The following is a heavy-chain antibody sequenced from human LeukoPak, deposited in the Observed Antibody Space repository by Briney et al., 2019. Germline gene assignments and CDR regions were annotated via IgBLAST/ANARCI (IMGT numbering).Heavy chain of an antibody. D-gene: IGHD3-10*01. V-gene: IGHV3-48*02. CDR2: ISSSSSTI. J-gene: IGHJ4*02. CDR3: ARTIGSGTYSRDY. CDR1: GXTFSNYG. Sequence: GGSLRLSCAASGXTFSNYGMNWVRQAPGKGLEWVSYISSSSSTIYYAASVKGRFTISRDNAKNSLYLEMNSLRDEDTAVYYCARTIGSGTYSRDYWGQGTLVTVSS.